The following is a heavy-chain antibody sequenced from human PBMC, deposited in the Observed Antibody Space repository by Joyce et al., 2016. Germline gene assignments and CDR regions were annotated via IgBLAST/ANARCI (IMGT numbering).Heavy chain of an antibody. CDR3: AKCSVYSSGWCNSFDP. CDR2: INGRGGDT. J-gene: IGHJ5*02. D-gene: IGHD6-19*01. CDR1: GINFGSYG. Sequence: GINFGSYGMNWVRQAPGKGLDWVSSINGRGGDTFSADSVKGRFTISRDSSKSTVYLQMDSLRAEDTAVYYCAKCSVYSSGWCNSFDPWGQGTLVSVSS. V-gene: IGHV3-23*01.